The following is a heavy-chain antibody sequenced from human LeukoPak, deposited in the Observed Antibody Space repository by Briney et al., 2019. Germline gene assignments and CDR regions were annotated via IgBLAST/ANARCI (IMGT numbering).Heavy chain of an antibody. D-gene: IGHD5-18*01. V-gene: IGHV3-23*01. CDR2: IFPSSDEI. Sequence: GGSLSLSCAASGFTFSDFPMIWVRQAPGKGLEWVSSIFPSSDEIHYADSVKGRFTISRDNSRSTLSLQMDSLRAEDTATYYCATYRQIQVPFEFWGQGTLVTVSS. CDR3: ATYRQIQVPFEF. CDR1: GFTFSDFP. J-gene: IGHJ4*02.